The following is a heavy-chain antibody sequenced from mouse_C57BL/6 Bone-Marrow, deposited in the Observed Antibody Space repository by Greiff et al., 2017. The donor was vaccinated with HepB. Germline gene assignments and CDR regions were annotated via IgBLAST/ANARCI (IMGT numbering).Heavy chain of an antibody. CDR1: GCTFTSYW. J-gene: IGHJ1*03. CDR2: IHPNSGST. V-gene: IGHV1-64*01. D-gene: IGHD1-1*01. CDR3: ALTTVVAHWYFDV. Sequence: QVQLQQPGAELVKPGASVKLSCKASGCTFTSYWMHWVKQRPGQGLEWIGMIHPNSGSTNYNEKFKSKATLTVDKSSSTAYMQLSSLTSEDSAVYYCALTTVVAHWYFDVWGTGTTVTVSS.